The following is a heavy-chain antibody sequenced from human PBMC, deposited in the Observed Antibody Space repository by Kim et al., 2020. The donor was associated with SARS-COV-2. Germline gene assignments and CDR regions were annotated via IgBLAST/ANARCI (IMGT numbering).Heavy chain of an antibody. D-gene: IGHD2-2*01. J-gene: IGHJ6*02. CDR1: GGSISSGSYY. V-gene: IGHV4-61*02. CDR3: ARKRPAAMLYYYYGMDV. CDR2: IYTSGST. Sequence: SETLSLTCTVSGGSISSGSYYWSWIRQPAGKGLEWIGRIYTSGSTNYNSSLKSRVTIPVDTPKNQFSLKLSSVTAADTAVYYCARKRPAAMLYYYYGMDVWGQGTTVTVSS.